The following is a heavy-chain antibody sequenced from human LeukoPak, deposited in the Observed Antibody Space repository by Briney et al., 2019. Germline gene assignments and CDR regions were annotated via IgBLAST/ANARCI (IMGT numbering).Heavy chain of an antibody. J-gene: IGHJ5*02. V-gene: IGHV3-30-3*01. CDR1: GFTFSNFA. D-gene: IGHD3-3*01. CDR3: AKDLEDFYFNWFDP. CDR2: ISFDGTNI. Sequence: GKPLRLSCLASGFTFSNFAFHWVRQTPVKGLEWVAVISFDGTNIFYADSVKGRFTISRDNSKNTLYLQMNSLRAEDTAVYYCAKDLEDFYFNWFDPWGQGTLVTVSS.